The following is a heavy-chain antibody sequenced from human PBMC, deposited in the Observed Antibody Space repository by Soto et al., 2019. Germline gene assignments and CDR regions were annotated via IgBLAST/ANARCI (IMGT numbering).Heavy chain of an antibody. V-gene: IGHV3-9*01. CDR3: AKVSSGWYRGAFDI. D-gene: IGHD6-19*01. Sequence: GGSLRLSCAASGFTFDDYAMHWVRQAPGKGLEWVSGISWNSGSIGYADSVKGRFTISRDNAKNSLYLQMNSLRAEDTALYYCAKVSSGWYRGAFDIWGQGTMVTVSS. CDR2: ISWNSGSI. J-gene: IGHJ3*02. CDR1: GFTFDDYA.